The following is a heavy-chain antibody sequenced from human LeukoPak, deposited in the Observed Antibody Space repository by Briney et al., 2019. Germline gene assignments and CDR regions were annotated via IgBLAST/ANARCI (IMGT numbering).Heavy chain of an antibody. CDR1: NAPISRYF. CDR2: IYYTGSS. D-gene: IGHD3-16*01. Sequence: PSETLSLTCSVFNAPISRYFWSWIRQPPGKGLEWIGYIYYTGSSNFNPSLRSRVTMSVDTSKNQFSLKLRSVTAADTAVYYCAGGPGISTSGYWGQGTLVTVSS. V-gene: IGHV4-59*01. J-gene: IGHJ4*02. CDR3: AGGPGISTSGY.